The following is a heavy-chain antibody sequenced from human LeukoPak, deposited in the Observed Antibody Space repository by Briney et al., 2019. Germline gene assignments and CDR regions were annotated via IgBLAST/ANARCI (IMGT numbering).Heavy chain of an antibody. CDR2: IYSGGST. CDR3: ARADRDYGDYYYFDY. D-gene: IGHD4-17*01. CDR1: GFTVSSNY. Sequence: GGSLRLSCAASGFTVSSNYMSWVRQAPGKGLEWVSVIYSGGSTYYADSVKGRFTISRDNSKNTLYLQMNSLRAEDTAVYYCARADRDYGDYYYFDYWGQGTLVTVSS. V-gene: IGHV3-53*01. J-gene: IGHJ4*02.